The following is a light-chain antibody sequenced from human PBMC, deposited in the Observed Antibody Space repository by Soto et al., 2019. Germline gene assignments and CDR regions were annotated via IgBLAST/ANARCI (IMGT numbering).Light chain of an antibody. V-gene: IGKV3-20*01. J-gene: IGKJ1*01. Sequence: EIVLTQSPGILSVSPGERATLSFRAIQSVSNDFLAWYQQKPGQAPRLLIYGASTRATDVPDRFSGSGSGADFTLSISRLEPEDFAVYYCQQYGSSPPRTFGQGTKVDIK. CDR1: QSVSNDF. CDR2: GAS. CDR3: QQYGSSPPRT.